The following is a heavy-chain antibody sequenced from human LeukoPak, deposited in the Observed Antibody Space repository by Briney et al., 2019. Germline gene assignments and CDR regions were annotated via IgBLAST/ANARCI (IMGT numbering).Heavy chain of an antibody. J-gene: IGHJ4*02. D-gene: IGHD4-17*01. V-gene: IGHV3-7*01. Sequence: GGSLRLSCAASGFTVSNTYMSWVRQAPGKGLEWVANIKQDGGEKYYVDSVKGRFTISRDNAKNSLYLQMNSLRAEDTAVYYCARLGARQVLDYWGQGTLVTVSS. CDR2: IKQDGGEK. CDR1: GFTVSNTY. CDR3: ARLGARQVLDY.